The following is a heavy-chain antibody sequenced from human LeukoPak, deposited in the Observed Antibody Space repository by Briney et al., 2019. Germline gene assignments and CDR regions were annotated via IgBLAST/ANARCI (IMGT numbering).Heavy chain of an antibody. J-gene: IGHJ4*02. CDR2: IIPIVGST. CDR3: ARHYGGLDDY. CDR1: GYTFTSYG. D-gene: IGHD4-23*01. Sequence: ASVKVSCKASGYTFTSYGISWVRQAPGQGLEWMGRIIPIVGSTNYAEKLQGRVTITADKSTSTVYMELSSLRSEDTAVYYCARHYGGLDDYWGQGTLIIVSS. V-gene: IGHV1-69*04.